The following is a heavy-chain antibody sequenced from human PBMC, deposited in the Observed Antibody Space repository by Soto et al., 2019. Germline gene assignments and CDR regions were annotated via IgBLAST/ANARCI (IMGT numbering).Heavy chain of an antibody. J-gene: IGHJ4*02. CDR1: GYTFTSYA. Sequence: ASVKVSCKASGYTFTSYAMHWVRQAPGQRLEWMGWINAGNGNTKYSQKFQGRVTITRDTSASTAYMELSSLRSEDTAVYYCATSTYDISGYYYDGSFDYWGQGTLVTVSS. CDR3: ATSTYDISGYYYDGSFDY. V-gene: IGHV1-3*01. CDR2: INAGNGNT. D-gene: IGHD3-22*01.